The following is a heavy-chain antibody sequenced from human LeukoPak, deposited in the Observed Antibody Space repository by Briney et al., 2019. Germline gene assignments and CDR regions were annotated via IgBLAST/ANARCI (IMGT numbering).Heavy chain of an antibody. CDR3: ARFSDYSRDWYFDL. D-gene: IGHD4-11*01. CDR1: GASTSSYY. CDR2: IFHSGTT. Sequence: SETLSLTCTVSGASTSSYYWTWIRQPPGKGLEWIGYIFHSGTTNYNPSLKSRLTMSVDTSKNQFSLHLTSVTAADTAVYYCARFSDYSRDWYFDLWGRGTLVTVSS. J-gene: IGHJ2*01. V-gene: IGHV4-59*13.